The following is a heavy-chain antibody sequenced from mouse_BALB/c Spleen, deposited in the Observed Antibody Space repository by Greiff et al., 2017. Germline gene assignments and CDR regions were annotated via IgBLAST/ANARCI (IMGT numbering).Heavy chain of an antibody. CDR1: GDSFTSGY. V-gene: IGHV3-8*02. Sequence: DVKLQESGPSLVKPSQTLSLTCSASGDSFTSGYLNWIRKFPGNKLEYMGYISYSGSTYYNPSLKSRISITRDTSKIQYYLQLNSVTTEDTATYYCARSPGNYYFDYWGQGTTLTVSS. J-gene: IGHJ2*01. D-gene: IGHD2-1*01. CDR2: ISYSGST. CDR3: ARSPGNYYFDY.